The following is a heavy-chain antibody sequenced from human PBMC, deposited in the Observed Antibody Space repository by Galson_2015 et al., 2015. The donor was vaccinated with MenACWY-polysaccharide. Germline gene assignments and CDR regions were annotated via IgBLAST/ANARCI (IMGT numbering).Heavy chain of an antibody. J-gene: IGHJ6*02. Sequence: SLRLSCAASGFTFSDYYMSWIRQAPGKGLEWVPYISSSSYTNYADSVKGRFTISRDNAKNSLYLQMNSLRAEDTAVYYCARLHCSSTSCYPTDYYYYGMDVWGQGTRSPSP. CDR1: GFTFSDYY. D-gene: IGHD2-2*01. V-gene: IGHV3-11*06. CDR2: ISSSSYT. CDR3: ARLHCSSTSCYPTDYYYYGMDV.